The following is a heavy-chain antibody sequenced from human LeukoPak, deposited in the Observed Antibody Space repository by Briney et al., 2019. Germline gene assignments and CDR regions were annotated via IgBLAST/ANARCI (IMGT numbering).Heavy chain of an antibody. CDR2: IYYSGST. J-gene: IGHJ3*02. V-gene: IGHV4-59*01. CDR3: ARDRIAAAGYESAGDASDI. Sequence: SETLSLTCTVSGGSTSSYYWSWIRQPPGKGLEWIGYIYYSGSTNYDPSLKSRVTISVDTSKNQFSLKLSSVTAADTAVYYCARDRIAAAGYESAGDASDIWGQGTMVTVSS. CDR1: GGSTSSYY. D-gene: IGHD6-13*01.